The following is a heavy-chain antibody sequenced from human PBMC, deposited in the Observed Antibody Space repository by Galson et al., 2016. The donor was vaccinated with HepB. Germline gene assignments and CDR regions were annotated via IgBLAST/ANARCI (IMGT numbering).Heavy chain of an antibody. Sequence: SLRLSCAASGFTLSGYSMNWVRQAPGKGLEWVSSIGSSSNYKYQADSLKGRFTISRDNAKNSLYLQMNSLRAEDTAVYYCARLDDYTSSYDQWGRGTLVTVSS. J-gene: IGHJ4*02. D-gene: IGHD5-24*01. V-gene: IGHV3-21*01. CDR3: ARLDDYTSSYDQ. CDR2: IGSSSNYK. CDR1: GFTLSGYS.